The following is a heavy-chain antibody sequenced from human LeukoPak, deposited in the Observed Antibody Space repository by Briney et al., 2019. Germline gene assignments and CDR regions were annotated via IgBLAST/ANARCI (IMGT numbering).Heavy chain of an antibody. J-gene: IGHJ4*02. CDR2: ISSSGSTI. Sequence: GGSLRLSCAASGFTFSDYYMSWIRQAPGKGLEWVSYISSSGSTIYYADSVKGRFTISRDNSKNTLYLQMNSLRAEDTAVYYCAKGRKVVRGAKAFDYWGQGTLVTVSS. D-gene: IGHD3-10*01. CDR3: AKGRKVVRGAKAFDY. V-gene: IGHV3-11*01. CDR1: GFTFSDYY.